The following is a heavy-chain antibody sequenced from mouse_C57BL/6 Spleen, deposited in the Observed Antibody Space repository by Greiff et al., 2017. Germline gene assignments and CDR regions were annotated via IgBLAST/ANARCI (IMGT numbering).Heavy chain of an antibody. D-gene: IGHD1-1*01. Sequence: VQLQQSGPELVKPGASVKIPCKASGYTFTDYNMDWVKQSHGKSLEWIGDINPNNGGTIYNQKFKGKATLTVDNSSSTAYMELRSLTSEDTAVYYCARRHYGSRYWYFDVWGTGTTGTVSS. CDR3: ARRHYGSRYWYFDV. J-gene: IGHJ1*03. CDR1: GYTFTDYN. V-gene: IGHV1-18*01. CDR2: INPNNGGT.